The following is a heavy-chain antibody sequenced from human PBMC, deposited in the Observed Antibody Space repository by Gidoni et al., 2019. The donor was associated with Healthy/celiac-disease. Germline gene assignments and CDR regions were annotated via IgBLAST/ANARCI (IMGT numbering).Heavy chain of an antibody. Sequence: APGKGLEWVAVIWYDGSNKYYADSVKGRFTISRDNSKNTLYLQMNSLRAEDTAVYYCARDQEGITIFGVVITGGMDVWGQGTTVTVPS. CDR3: ARDQEGITIFGVVITGGMDV. J-gene: IGHJ6*02. D-gene: IGHD3-3*01. V-gene: IGHV3-33*01. CDR2: IWYDGSNK.